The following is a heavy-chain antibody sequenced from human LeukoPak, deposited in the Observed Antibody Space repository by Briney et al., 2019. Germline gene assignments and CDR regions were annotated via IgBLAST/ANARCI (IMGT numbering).Heavy chain of an antibody. CDR3: ARDFAIGYGSGSPLFDY. CDR2: ISWNSGSI. CDR1: GFTFDDYA. D-gene: IGHD3-10*01. J-gene: IGHJ4*02. Sequence: GGSLRLSCAASGFTFDDYAMHWVRQAPGKGLEWVSGISWNSGSIGYADSVKGRFTISRDNAKNSLYLQMNSLRAEDTAVYYCARDFAIGYGSGSPLFDYWGQGTLVTVSS. V-gene: IGHV3-9*01.